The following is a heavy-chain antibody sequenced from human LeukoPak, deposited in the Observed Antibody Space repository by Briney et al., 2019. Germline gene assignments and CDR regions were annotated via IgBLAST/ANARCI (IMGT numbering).Heavy chain of an antibody. J-gene: IGHJ3*02. CDR1: GCTFSSYA. CDR2: IIPIFGTA. CDR3: ARPIVGATLDAFDI. V-gene: IGHV1-69*05. D-gene: IGHD1-26*01. Sequence: GASVKVSCKASGCTFSSYAISWVRQAPGQGLEWMGGIIPIFGTANYAQKFQGRVTITTYESTSTAYMELSSLRSEDTAVYYCARPIVGATLDAFDIWGQGTMVTVSS.